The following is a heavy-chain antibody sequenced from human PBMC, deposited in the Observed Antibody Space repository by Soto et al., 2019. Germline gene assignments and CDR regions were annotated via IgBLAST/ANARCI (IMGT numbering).Heavy chain of an antibody. Sequence: GGSLRLSCAASGFTFSSYGMHWVRQAPGKGLEWVAVIWYDGSNKYYADSVKGRFTISRDNSKNTLYLQMNSLRAEDTAVYYCARDRAEMGYFDYWGQGTLVTVSS. V-gene: IGHV3-33*01. CDR2: IWYDGSNK. CDR3: ARDRAEMGYFDY. J-gene: IGHJ4*02. CDR1: GFTFSSYG. D-gene: IGHD6-25*01.